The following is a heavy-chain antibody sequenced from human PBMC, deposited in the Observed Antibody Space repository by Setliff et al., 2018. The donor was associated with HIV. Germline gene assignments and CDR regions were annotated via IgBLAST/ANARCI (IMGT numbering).Heavy chain of an antibody. D-gene: IGHD3-22*01. CDR1: GGSISSSY. Sequence: SETLSLTCTVSGGSISSSYWSWIRPPPGKGLEWIGYIYYSGSTNYNTSLKSRVTISVDTSKNQFSLKLSSVTAADTAVYYCARARTPYYYDSSAYYFNYYYMDVWGKGTTVTVSS. CDR3: ARARTPYYYDSSAYYFNYYYMDV. J-gene: IGHJ6*03. CDR2: IYYSGST. V-gene: IGHV4-59*01.